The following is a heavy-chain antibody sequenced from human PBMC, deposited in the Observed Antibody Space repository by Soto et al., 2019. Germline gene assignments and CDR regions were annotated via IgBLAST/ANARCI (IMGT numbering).Heavy chain of an antibody. CDR3: AREGGSSWLDY. V-gene: IGHV1-69*02. Sequence: QVQLVQSGAEVKKPGSSVKVSCKASGGTFSCYTISWVRQAPGQGLEWMGRIIPILGIANYAQKFQGRVTITADKSTSTAYMELSSLRSEDTAVYYCAREGGSSWLDYWGQGTLVTVSS. J-gene: IGHJ4*02. D-gene: IGHD6-13*01. CDR1: GGTFSCYT. CDR2: IIPILGIA.